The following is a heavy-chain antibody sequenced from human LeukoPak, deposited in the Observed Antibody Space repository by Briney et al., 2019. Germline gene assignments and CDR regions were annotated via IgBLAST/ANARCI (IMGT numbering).Heavy chain of an antibody. CDR2: INHSGST. CDR3: VTGYQQYFDY. J-gene: IGHJ4*02. CDR1: GGSFSGYY. V-gene: IGHV4-34*01. D-gene: IGHD3-9*01. Sequence: SETLSLTCAVYGGSFSGYYWSWIRQPPEKGLEWIGEINHSGSTNYNPSLKSRVTISVDTSKNQFSLKLSSVTAADTAVYYCVTGYQQYFDYWGQGTLVTVSS.